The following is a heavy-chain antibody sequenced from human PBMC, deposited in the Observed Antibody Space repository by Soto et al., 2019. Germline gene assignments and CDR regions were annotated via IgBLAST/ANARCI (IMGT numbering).Heavy chain of an antibody. D-gene: IGHD3-22*01. CDR1: GGSISSYY. V-gene: IGHV4-4*07. Sequence: SETLSLTCTVSGGSISSYYWSWIRQPAGKGLEWIGRIYTSGSTNYNPSLKSRVTMSVDTSKNQFSPKLSSVTAADTAVYYCARDYYDSSGYPNFDYWGQGTLVTVSS. CDR3: ARDYYDSSGYPNFDY. CDR2: IYTSGST. J-gene: IGHJ4*02.